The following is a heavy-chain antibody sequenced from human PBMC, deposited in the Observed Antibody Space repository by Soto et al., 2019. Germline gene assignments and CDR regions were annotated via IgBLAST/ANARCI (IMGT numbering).Heavy chain of an antibody. CDR3: AKAEHRSGSFSSA. V-gene: IGHV3-23*01. CDR1: GFTFSSYA. J-gene: IGHJ5*02. D-gene: IGHD1-26*01. Sequence: GGSLRLSCVASGFTFSSYAMSWVRRAPGKGLEWVSAISGSGGSTFYADSVKGRFSVSRENSKNTLYLQMNSLRAEDTAVYYCAKAEHRSGSFSSAWREGTLVTVSS. CDR2: ISGSGGST.